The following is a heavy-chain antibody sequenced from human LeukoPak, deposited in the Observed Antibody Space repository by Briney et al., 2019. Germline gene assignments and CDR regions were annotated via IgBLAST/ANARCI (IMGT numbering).Heavy chain of an antibody. V-gene: IGHV1-46*01. J-gene: IGHJ4*02. CDR1: GYTFTSYY. Sequence: ASVKVSCKASGYTFTSYYMHWVRQAPGQGLEWMGIINPSGGSTSYAQKFQGRVTMTRDTSTSTVYMELSSLRSEDTAVYYCARDVGTDNEGGITDSYGFCDYWGQGTLVTVSS. CDR3: ARDVGTDNEGGITDSYGFCDY. D-gene: IGHD5-18*01. CDR2: INPSGGST.